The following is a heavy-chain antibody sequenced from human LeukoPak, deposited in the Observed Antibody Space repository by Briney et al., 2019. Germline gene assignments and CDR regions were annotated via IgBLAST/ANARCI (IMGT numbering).Heavy chain of an antibody. D-gene: IGHD1-26*01. V-gene: IGHV3-23*01. CDR1: GFTFSSYA. CDR2: ISGSGGST. J-gene: IGHJ3*02. CDR3: ARPHRGARAFDI. Sequence: GGSLRLSCAASGFTFSSYAMSWVRQAPGKGLEWVSAISGSGGSTYYADSVKGRFTISRDNAKNSLYLRMNSLRAEDTAVYYCARPHRGARAFDIWDQGTMVTVSS.